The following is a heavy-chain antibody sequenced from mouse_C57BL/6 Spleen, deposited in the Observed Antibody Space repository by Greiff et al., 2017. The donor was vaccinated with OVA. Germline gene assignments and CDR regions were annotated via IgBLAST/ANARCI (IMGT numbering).Heavy chain of an antibody. J-gene: IGHJ1*03. CDR2: ISYDGSN. V-gene: IGHV3-6*01. CDR3: ARFYYGSSYWYFDV. D-gene: IGHD1-1*01. CDR1: GYSITSGYY. Sequence: EESGPGLVKPSQSLSLTCSVTGYSITSGYYWNWIRQFPGNKLEWMGYISYDGSNNYNPSLKNRISITRDTSKNQFFLKLNSVTTEDTATYYCARFYYGSSYWYFDVWGTGTTVTVSS.